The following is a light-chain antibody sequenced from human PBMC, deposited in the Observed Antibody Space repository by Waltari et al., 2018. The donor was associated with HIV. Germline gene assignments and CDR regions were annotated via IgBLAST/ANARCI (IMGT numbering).Light chain of an antibody. J-gene: IGLJ2*01. Sequence: QSVLTQPPSASGTPGQRVTISCSGSSSNIGSKYVYWYQQLPGTAPKPLIYRNNQRPSGVPDRFSGSKSGTSASLVISGVRSEDEADYYCAAWDDSLLFGGGTKLTVL. CDR1: SSNIGSKY. CDR3: AAWDDSLL. V-gene: IGLV1-47*01. CDR2: RNN.